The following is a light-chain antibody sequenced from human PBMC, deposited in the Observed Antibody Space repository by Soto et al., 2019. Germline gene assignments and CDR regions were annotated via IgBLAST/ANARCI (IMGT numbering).Light chain of an antibody. CDR3: KQSYSTPLT. Sequence: DIQMTQSPSSLSASVGDRVTITCRASQSISSYLNWYQQKPGKAPKLLIYAASSLQSGVPSRFSGSGSGTDFTLTISSLHPEDFATYYCKQSYSTPLTFGPGTKVDIK. V-gene: IGKV1-39*01. CDR1: QSISSY. CDR2: AAS. J-gene: IGKJ3*01.